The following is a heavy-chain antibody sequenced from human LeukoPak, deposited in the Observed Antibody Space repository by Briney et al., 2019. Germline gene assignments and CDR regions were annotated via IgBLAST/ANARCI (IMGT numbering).Heavy chain of an antibody. CDR1: GYTFTSYA. CDR2: INAGNGDT. CDR3: GRDVRGMTTAYFDS. V-gene: IGHV1-3*01. D-gene: IGHD4-11*01. J-gene: IGHJ4*02. Sequence: GASVKVSCKASGYTFTSYAMHWVRQAPGQRLEWMGWINAGNGDTKYSQKFQGRVTITRDTSASTGYMELSSLRSEDTAGYYCGRDVRGMTTAYFDSWGQGTLVTVSS.